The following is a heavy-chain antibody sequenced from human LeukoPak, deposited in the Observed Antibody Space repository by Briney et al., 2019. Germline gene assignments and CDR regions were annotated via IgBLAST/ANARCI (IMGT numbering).Heavy chain of an antibody. Sequence: PGGTLRLSCAASGFSFKNAWMSWVRQAPGKGLEWIGYIYKSGNTNCNPSLKSRVTISVDTSKNQFSLKLSSVTAAATAVYFCARVGSGSFDYWGQGTLVTVSS. CDR2: IYKSGNT. J-gene: IGHJ4*02. D-gene: IGHD6-19*01. CDR1: GFSFKNAW. CDR3: ARVGSGSFDY. V-gene: IGHV4-59*01.